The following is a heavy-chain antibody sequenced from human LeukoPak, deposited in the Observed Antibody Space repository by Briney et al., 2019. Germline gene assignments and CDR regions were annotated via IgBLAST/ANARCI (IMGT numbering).Heavy chain of an antibody. CDR3: ARIQCIAARPDY. D-gene: IGHD6-6*01. Sequence: SGPSLVNPTQTLTLTCTFSGFSLSTSGMCVSWIRQPPGKALEWLARIDWDDDKYYSTSLKTRLTISKDTSKNQVVLTMTNMDPVDTATYYCARIQCIAARPDYWGQGTLVTVSS. CDR2: IDWDDDK. J-gene: IGHJ4*02. CDR1: GFSLSTSGMC. V-gene: IGHV2-70*11.